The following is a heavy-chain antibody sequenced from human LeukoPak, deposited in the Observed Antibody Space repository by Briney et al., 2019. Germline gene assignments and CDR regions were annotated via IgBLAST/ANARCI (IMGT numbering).Heavy chain of an antibody. CDR3: ARTYCGGDCYYTYFDY. V-gene: IGHV5-51*01. Sequence: GASLQISCECSGSIFTTYWIGWVRQLPGKRLEWMGIIYPGDSDTRYSPSFQGQVTISADKSISTAYLQWSSLKASDTAMYYCARTYCGGDCYYTYFDYWGQGTLVTVSS. CDR2: IYPGDSDT. J-gene: IGHJ4*02. D-gene: IGHD2-21*02. CDR1: GSIFTTYW.